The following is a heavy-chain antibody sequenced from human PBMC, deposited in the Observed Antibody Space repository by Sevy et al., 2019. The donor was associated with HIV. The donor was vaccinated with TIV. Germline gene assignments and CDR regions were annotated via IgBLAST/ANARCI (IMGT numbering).Heavy chain of an antibody. CDR3: AGEGGCSSTSCLLSFDS. V-gene: IGHV3-21*06. J-gene: IGHJ4*02. Sequence: GGSLRLSCAASGFTFSDYYMNWVRQAPGKGLEWVSSISGRSSYIHYADSVRGRFTISRDNAKNSLYLQMNSLRADDTAVYFCAGEGGCSSTSCLLSFDSWGQGALVTVSS. D-gene: IGHD2-2*01. CDR1: GFTFSDYY. CDR2: ISGRSSYI.